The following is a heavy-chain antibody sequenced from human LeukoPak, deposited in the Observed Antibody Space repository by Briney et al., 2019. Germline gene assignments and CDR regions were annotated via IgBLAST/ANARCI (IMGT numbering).Heavy chain of an antibody. CDR2: ISGSGSST. CDR1: GFTFSSYA. J-gene: IGHJ4*02. V-gene: IGHV3-23*01. D-gene: IGHD6-6*01. Sequence: GGSLRLSCAASGFTFSSYAMSWVRQAPGKGLEWVSAISGSGSSTYYADSVKGRFTISRDNSKNTLYLQMNSLRAEDTAVYYCAFSSSSSRGYFDYWGQGTLVTVSS. CDR3: AFSSSSSRGYFDY.